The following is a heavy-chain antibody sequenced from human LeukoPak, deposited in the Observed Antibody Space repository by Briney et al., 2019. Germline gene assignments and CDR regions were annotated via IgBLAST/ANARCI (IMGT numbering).Heavy chain of an antibody. J-gene: IGHJ3*01. V-gene: IGHV3-21*01. CDR3: ARDLRVWYGTAET. D-gene: IGHD3-10*01. CDR2: ISGNNNYI. Sequence: PGGSLRLSCAASGFTFSSYSMNWVRQAPGKGLEWVSSISGNNNYIYYADSVKGRFTISRDNAKSSLYLQMNSLTADDTAIYYCARDLRVWYGTAETWGQGTMVTVSS. CDR1: GFTFSSYS.